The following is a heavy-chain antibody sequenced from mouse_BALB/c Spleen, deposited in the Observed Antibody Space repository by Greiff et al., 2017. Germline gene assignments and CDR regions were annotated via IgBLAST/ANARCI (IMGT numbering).Heavy chain of an antibody. J-gene: IGHJ2*01. D-gene: IGHD1-1*01. V-gene: IGHV1-15*01. CDR1: GYTFTDYE. CDR3: TRGEATDY. CDR2: IDPETGGT. Sequence: SGAELVRPGASVTLSCKASGYTFTDYEMHWVKPTPVHGLEWIGAIDPETGGTAYNQKFKGKATLTADKSSSTAYMELRSLTSEDSAVYYCTRGEATDYWGQGTTLTVSS.